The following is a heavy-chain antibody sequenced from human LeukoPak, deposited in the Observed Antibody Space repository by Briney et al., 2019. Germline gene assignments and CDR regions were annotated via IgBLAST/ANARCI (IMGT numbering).Heavy chain of an antibody. CDR2: IYYSGST. CDR3: ASSLYAPYRSPRWGAFDI. Sequence: PSETLSLTCTVSGGSISSYYWSWIRQPPGKGLEWIGCIYYSGSTNYNPSLKSRVTISVDTSKNQFSLKLSSVTAADTAVYYCASSLYAPYRSPRWGAFDIWGQGTMVTVSS. J-gene: IGHJ3*02. D-gene: IGHD1-26*01. V-gene: IGHV4-59*08. CDR1: GGSISSYY.